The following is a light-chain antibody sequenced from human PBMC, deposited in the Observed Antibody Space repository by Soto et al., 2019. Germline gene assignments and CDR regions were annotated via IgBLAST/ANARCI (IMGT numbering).Light chain of an antibody. J-gene: IGKJ2*01. CDR3: QQYNNWPPYT. V-gene: IGKV3-15*01. CDR2: GSS. CDR1: QSVSTN. Sequence: EIVMTQSPATLSVSPGERATLSCRASQSVSTNLAWYQQKPGQAPRRLIYGSSTRATGIPARFGGSGAGTVFTLTISSLQSEDFAVYYCQQYNNWPPYTFGQGTKLEIK.